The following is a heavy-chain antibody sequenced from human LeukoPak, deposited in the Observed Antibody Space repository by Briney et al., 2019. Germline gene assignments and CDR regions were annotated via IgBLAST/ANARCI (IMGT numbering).Heavy chain of an antibody. Sequence: GGSLRLSCGASRFTFSSYAMSWVRQAPGKGLEWVSGISGSGHSTYYADSVKGRFTISRDNSKNTLYLQMNSLGAEDTAVYYCAKDLSGNDYWGQGTLVTVSS. CDR2: ISGSGHST. CDR1: RFTFSSYA. V-gene: IGHV3-23*01. J-gene: IGHJ4*02. CDR3: AKDLSGNDY.